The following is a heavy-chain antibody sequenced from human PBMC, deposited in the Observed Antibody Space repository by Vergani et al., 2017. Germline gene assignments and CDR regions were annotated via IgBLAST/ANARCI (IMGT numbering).Heavy chain of an antibody. CDR2: IYPGDSDT. D-gene: IGHD6-6*01. J-gene: IGHJ4*02. CDR1: GYSFSSYW. Sequence: EVQLVQSGAEVKKPGESLKISCKGSGYSFSSYWIGWVRQMPGKGLEWMGIIYPGDSDTRYRTCFQGHVTISADKAISTADLQWSSLKASDTAMYYCARRCYSSSFWLDYWGQGTLVTVSS. V-gene: IGHV5-51*01. CDR3: ARRCYSSSFWLDY.